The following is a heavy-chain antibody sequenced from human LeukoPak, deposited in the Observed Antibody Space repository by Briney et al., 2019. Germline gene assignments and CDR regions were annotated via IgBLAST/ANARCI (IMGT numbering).Heavy chain of an antibody. J-gene: IGHJ3*02. CDR2: ISSSSKPI. V-gene: IGHV3-48*02. Sequence: PGGSLRLSCAASGFTFSDYSMSWVRQAPGKGLEWLSYISSSSKPIYYADSVKGRFTISRDNGKNSLYLQMNNLRDEDTALYYCVRDSVVIHAPDAFDIWGQGTMVIVFS. CDR3: VRDSVVIHAPDAFDI. CDR1: GFTFSDYS. D-gene: IGHD2-21*01.